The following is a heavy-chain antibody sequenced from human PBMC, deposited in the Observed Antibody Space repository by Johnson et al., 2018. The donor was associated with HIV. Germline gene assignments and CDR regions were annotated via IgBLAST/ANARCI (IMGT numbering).Heavy chain of an antibody. D-gene: IGHD3-3*01. J-gene: IGHJ3*02. V-gene: IGHV3-7*01. CDR1: GFTFSSYW. CDR2: IKQDGSEK. CDR3: ARGGYNLWSGYLGALEI. Sequence: VQLVESGGGLVQPGGSLRLSCAASGFTFSSYWMSWVRQAPGKGLEWVANIKQDGSEKYYVDSVKGRFTISRDNAKNSLYLQMNSLRAEDTAVYYCARGGYNLWSGYLGALEIGGQCTMDTVSS.